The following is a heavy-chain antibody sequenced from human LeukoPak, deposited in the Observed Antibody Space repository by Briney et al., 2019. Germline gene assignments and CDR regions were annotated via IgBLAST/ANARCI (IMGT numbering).Heavy chain of an antibody. J-gene: IGHJ5*02. D-gene: IGHD2/OR15-2a*01. CDR1: GFTFSSYG. CDR3: ARDRAGQRYFLYNWFDP. V-gene: IGHV3-33*01. Sequence: GRSLRLSCAASGFTFSSYGMHWVRQAPGKGLEWVAVIWYGGSNKYYADSVKGRFTISRDNSKNTLYLQMNSLRAEDTAVYYCARDRAGQRYFLYNWFDPWGQGTLVTVSS. CDR2: IWYGGSNK.